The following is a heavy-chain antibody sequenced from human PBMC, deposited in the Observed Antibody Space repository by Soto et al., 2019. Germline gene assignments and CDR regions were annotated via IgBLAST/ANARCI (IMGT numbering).Heavy chain of an antibody. CDR1: RGSISSGTNY. J-gene: IGHJ4*02. Sequence: ETLSLTCTVCRGSISSGTNYWAWILQPPGKGLDWIANIYYSGSTFYNPSLKSRVTISLATSKNQFSLKLRSVTAADKAVYYCARHEAGWSFESWGKGTRVTVSS. CDR2: IYYSGST. V-gene: IGHV4-39*01. D-gene: IGHD2-8*01. CDR3: ARHEAGWSFES.